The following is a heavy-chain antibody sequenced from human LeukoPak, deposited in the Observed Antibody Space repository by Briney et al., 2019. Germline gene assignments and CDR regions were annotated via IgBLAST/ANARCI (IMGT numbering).Heavy chain of an antibody. D-gene: IGHD3-9*01. CDR3: ARNGGRGSRLFWVGGEWHGGGAFDI. CDR1: GFAFTNYP. V-gene: IGHV3-21*01. J-gene: IGHJ3*02. Sequence: GGSLRLSCVASGFAFTNYPMNWVRQAPGKGLEWVSSIGSSITYTYYADSVKGRFTISRDNSKNTLYLEMNSLRAEDTAVYDSARNGGRGSRLFWVGGEWHGGGAFDIWGQGTMVTVSS. CDR2: IGSSITYT.